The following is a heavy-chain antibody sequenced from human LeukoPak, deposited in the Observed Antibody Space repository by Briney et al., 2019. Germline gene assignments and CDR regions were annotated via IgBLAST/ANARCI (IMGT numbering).Heavy chain of an antibody. CDR3: AKAPLVIIYYFDY. D-gene: IGHD3-9*01. Sequence: GGSLRLSCAASGFTFSSYGMHWVRQAPGKGLEWVAVIWYDGSNKYYADSVKGRFTISRDNSKNTLYLQMNSLRAEDTAVYYCAKAPLVIIYYFDYWGQGTLVTVSS. CDR1: GFTFSSYG. CDR2: IWYDGSNK. J-gene: IGHJ4*02. V-gene: IGHV3-33*06.